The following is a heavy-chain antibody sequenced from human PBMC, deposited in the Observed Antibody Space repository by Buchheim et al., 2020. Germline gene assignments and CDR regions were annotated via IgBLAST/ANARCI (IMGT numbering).Heavy chain of an antibody. CDR3: ARASFTNRGNYYYYYYGMDV. V-gene: IGHV4-30-4*01. J-gene: IGHJ6*02. Sequence: QVQLQESGPGLVKPSQTLSLTCTVSGGSISSGDYYWSWIRQPPGKGLEWIGYSYYSGSTYYNPSLKSRVTISVDTSKNQFSLKLSAVTAADTAVYYCARASFTNRGNYYYYYYGMDVWGQGTT. D-gene: IGHD3-10*01. CDR1: GGSISSGDYY. CDR2: SYYSGST.